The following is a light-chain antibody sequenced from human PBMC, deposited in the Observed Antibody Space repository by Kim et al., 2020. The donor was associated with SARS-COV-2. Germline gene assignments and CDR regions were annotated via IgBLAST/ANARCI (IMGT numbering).Light chain of an antibody. CDR1: SLRKYY. V-gene: IGLV3-19*01. J-gene: IGLJ2*01. CDR2: GRN. Sequence: SSELTQDPAVSVAVGQTVKITCQGDSLRKYYASWYQQKPGQAPILVIFGRNNRPSGIPERLSGSTSGNTASLIITGAQAEDEADYYCNSRGSNENVLFGGGTQLTVL. CDR3: NSRGSNENVL.